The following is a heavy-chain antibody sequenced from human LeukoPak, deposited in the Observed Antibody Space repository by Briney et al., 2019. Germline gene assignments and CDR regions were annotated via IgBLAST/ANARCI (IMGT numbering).Heavy chain of an antibody. J-gene: IGHJ4*02. CDR2: IYYSGST. D-gene: IGHD5-12*01. Sequence: SETLSLTCTVSGGSISSYYWSWIRQPPGKGLEWIGYIYYSGSTNYNPSLKSRVTISVDMSKNQFSLKLSSVTAADTAVYYCARTRGYSGYALDYWGQGTLVTVSS. CDR3: ARTRGYSGYALDY. CDR1: GGSISSYY. V-gene: IGHV4-59*01.